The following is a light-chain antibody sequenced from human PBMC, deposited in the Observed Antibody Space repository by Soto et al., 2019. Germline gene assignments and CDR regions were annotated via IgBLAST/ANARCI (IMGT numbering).Light chain of an antibody. Sequence: EIVLTQSPATLSLSPGERATLSCRASQFISNYLAWYQQKPGQAPRLLIYDASHRAAGIPARFSGSGSGTDFTLTISSLEPEDFAVYYCQQYYNWPPYTFGQGTKLQIE. CDR1: QFISNY. CDR3: QQYYNWPPYT. CDR2: DAS. J-gene: IGKJ2*01. V-gene: IGKV3-11*01.